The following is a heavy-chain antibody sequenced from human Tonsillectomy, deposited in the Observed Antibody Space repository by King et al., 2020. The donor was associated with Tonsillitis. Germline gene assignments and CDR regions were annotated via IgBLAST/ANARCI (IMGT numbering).Heavy chain of an antibody. J-gene: IGHJ6*02. Sequence: QLQESGPGLVKPSETLSLTCTVSGGSISSSSYYWGLIRQPPGKGLEWIGSIYYSGSTYYNPSLKSRVTISVDTSKNQFSLKLSSVTAADTAVYYCARRGWEYYYGMDVWGQGTTVTVSS. CDR1: GGSISSSSYY. CDR3: ARRGWEYYYGMDV. CDR2: IYYSGST. V-gene: IGHV4-39*01. D-gene: IGHD1-26*01.